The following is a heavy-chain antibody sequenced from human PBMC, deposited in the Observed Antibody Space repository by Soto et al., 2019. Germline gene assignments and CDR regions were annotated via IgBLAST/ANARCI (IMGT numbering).Heavy chain of an antibody. J-gene: IGHJ4*02. D-gene: IGHD3-22*01. CDR3: ARGPTDYYDNSGDYFLDY. V-gene: IGHV4-4*02. CDR2: IYHSGST. CDR1: GGSISSSNW. Sequence: SETLSLTCAVSGGSISSSNWWSWVRQPPGKGLEWIGEIYHSGSTNYNPSLKSRVTISVDKSKNQFSLKLSSVTAADTAVYYCARGPTDYYDNSGDYFLDYWGQGTLVTVSS.